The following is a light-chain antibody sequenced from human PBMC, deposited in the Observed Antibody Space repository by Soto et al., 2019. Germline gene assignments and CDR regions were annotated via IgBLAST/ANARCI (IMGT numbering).Light chain of an antibody. Sequence: IVLTQSPLSLSVTLGQPASISCRSSQSLVYSDGNTYLNWFHQRPGQSPRRLIHKVSNRDSGVPDRFSGSGSDTDFTLSIRRVEADDVGVFYCMQGISFTFGQGTKVDIK. CDR2: KVS. J-gene: IGKJ1*01. V-gene: IGKV2-30*01. CDR1: QSLVYSDGNTY. CDR3: MQGISFT.